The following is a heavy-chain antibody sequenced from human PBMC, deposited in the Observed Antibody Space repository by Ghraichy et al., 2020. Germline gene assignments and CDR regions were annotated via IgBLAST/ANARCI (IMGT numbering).Heavy chain of an antibody. CDR1: GASISSSSYY. D-gene: IGHD3-3*01. V-gene: IGHV4-39*01. CDR2: IYHSGTT. J-gene: IGHJ5*02. Sequence: SETLSLTCTVSGASISSSSYYWGWIRQPPGKGLEWMGSIYHSGTTYYSPSLKSRVTISVDTSTNQFSLKVSAVTAADTAVYYCGRVKILETFDLWGQGTLVAVSS. CDR3: GRVKILETFDL.